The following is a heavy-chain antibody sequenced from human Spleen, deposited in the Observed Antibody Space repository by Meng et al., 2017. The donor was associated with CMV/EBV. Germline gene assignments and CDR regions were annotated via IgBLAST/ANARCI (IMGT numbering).Heavy chain of an antibody. Sequence: LKISCAASGFTFSSYAMHWVRQAPGKGLEWVAVISYDGSNKYYADSVKGRFTISRDNSKNTLYLQMNSLRAEDTAVYYCARFYCSSTSCYLFDYWGQGTLVTVSS. CDR1: GFTFSSYA. D-gene: IGHD2-2*01. CDR2: ISYDGSNK. J-gene: IGHJ4*02. CDR3: ARFYCSSTSCYLFDY. V-gene: IGHV3-30-3*01.